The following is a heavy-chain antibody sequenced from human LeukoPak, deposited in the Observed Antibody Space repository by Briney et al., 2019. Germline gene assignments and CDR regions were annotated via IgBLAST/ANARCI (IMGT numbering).Heavy chain of an antibody. Sequence: NPSETLSLTCTVPGGSISSYYWSWIRQPPGTGLEWIGYIYYSGSTNYNPSLKSRVTISVDTSKNQFSLKLSSVTAADTAVYYCARMYSSSREGLDYWGQGTLVTVSS. CDR3: ARMYSSSREGLDY. CDR1: GGSISSYY. D-gene: IGHD6-13*01. V-gene: IGHV4-59*01. CDR2: IYYSGST. J-gene: IGHJ4*02.